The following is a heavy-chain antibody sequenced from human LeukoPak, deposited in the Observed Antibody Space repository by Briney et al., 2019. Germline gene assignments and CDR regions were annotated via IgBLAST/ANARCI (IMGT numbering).Heavy chain of an antibody. D-gene: IGHD3-3*01. J-gene: IGHJ4*02. Sequence: GGSLRLSCAASGFTFNSYAMNWVRQAPGKGLQWVSGISGSGGSLYYADSVKGRFTISRDNSKSTLFLQMDSLRDEDTAVYYCAKGYYDFWSGYYWGYFDYWGQGTLVTVSS. CDR3: AKGYYDFWSGYYWGYFDY. CDR1: GFTFNSYA. CDR2: ISGSGGSL. V-gene: IGHV3-23*01.